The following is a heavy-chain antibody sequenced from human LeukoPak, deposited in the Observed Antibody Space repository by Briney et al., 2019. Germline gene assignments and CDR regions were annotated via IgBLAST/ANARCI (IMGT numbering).Heavy chain of an antibody. CDR1: GGSISSGGYY. J-gene: IGHJ1*01. Sequence: SQTLSLTCTVSGGSISSGGYYWSWIRQHPGKGLEWIGYIYYSGSTYYNPPLKSRVTISVDTSKNQFSLKLSSVTAADTAVYYCARAAGQCSSTTCYPEYFQHWGQGTLVTVSS. CDR2: IYYSGST. D-gene: IGHD2-2*01. CDR3: ARAAGQCSSTTCYPEYFQH. V-gene: IGHV4-31*03.